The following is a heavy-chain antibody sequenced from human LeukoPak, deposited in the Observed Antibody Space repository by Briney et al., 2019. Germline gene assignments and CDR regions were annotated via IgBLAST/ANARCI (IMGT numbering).Heavy chain of an antibody. D-gene: IGHD5-24*01. Sequence: SETLSLTCTVSGGSISSYYWSWIRQPPGKGLEWIGYIYYSGSTNYNPSLKSRVTISVDTSKNQFSLKLSSVTAADTAVYYCARDMAKSGAFDIWGQGTMVTVSS. CDR1: GGSISSYY. J-gene: IGHJ3*02. CDR2: IYYSGST. V-gene: IGHV4-59*01. CDR3: ARDMAKSGAFDI.